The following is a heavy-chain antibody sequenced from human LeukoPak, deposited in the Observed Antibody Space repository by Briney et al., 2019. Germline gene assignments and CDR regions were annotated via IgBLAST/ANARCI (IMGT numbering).Heavy chain of an antibody. D-gene: IGHD6-13*01. Sequence: GGSLLLSCAASGFTFSSYSMNWVRQAPGKGLEWVSSISSSSSYIYYADSVKGRFTISRDNAKNSLYLQMNSLRAEDTAVYYCARDRVAAAGIGAFDYWGQGTLVTVSS. CDR2: ISSSSSYI. CDR1: GFTFSSYS. V-gene: IGHV3-21*01. J-gene: IGHJ4*02. CDR3: ARDRVAAAGIGAFDY.